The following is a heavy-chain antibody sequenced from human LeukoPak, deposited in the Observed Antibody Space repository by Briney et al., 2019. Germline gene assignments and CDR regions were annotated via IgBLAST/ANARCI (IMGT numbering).Heavy chain of an antibody. V-gene: IGHV5-51*01. CDR2: IYPGGSNG. CDR3: ARHFHSAWFGF. J-gene: IGHJ4*02. CDR1: GFDFTAYG. D-gene: IGHD5-18*01. Sequence: GESLRISCKCSGFDFTAYGIAWVRQMPGKGLEWMGNIYPGGSNGRYSPSFQGQVTMSADKSITTVYLQWSSLKASDTAVYYCARHFHSAWFGFWGQGSLVTVSS.